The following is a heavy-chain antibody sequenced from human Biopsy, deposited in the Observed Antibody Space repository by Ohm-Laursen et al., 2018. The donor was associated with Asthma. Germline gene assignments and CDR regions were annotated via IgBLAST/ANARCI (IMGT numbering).Heavy chain of an antibody. V-gene: IGHV3-30*01. Sequence: SLRLSCAASGFSFSNFAIHWVRQAPGKGLEWVGVISKDASTQDYADSVKGRFTMARDNPKNTLDLQMNSLREEDTAVYYCVRDGTDDAFDIWGQGTVVSVSS. CDR2: ISKDASTQ. J-gene: IGHJ3*02. CDR1: GFSFSNFA. D-gene: IGHD1-1*01. CDR3: VRDGTDDAFDI.